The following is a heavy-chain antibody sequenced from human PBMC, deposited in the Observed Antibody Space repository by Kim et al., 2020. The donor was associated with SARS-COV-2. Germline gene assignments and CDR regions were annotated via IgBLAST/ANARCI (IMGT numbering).Heavy chain of an antibody. CDR3: AHGSDLNWFDP. J-gene: IGHJ5*02. Sequence: KRYSPSLKSRLTITKDTSKNQVVLTMTNMDPVDTATYYCAHGSDLNWFDPWGQGTLVTVSS. D-gene: IGHD2-21*02. V-gene: IGHV2-5*01. CDR2: K.